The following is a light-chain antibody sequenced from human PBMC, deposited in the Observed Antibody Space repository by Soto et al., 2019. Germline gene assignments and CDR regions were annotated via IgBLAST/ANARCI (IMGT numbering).Light chain of an antibody. CDR3: QQYKSHWT. Sequence: DVQMTQSPSTLSASVGDRVTITCRASQGISNRLAWYQQKPGKAPKLLIYQASSLKSGVPSRFGGSGSGTEFTLTSTSLQPDDFATYYCQQYKSHWTFGQGTKVEIK. CDR1: QGISNR. V-gene: IGKV1-5*03. CDR2: QAS. J-gene: IGKJ1*01.